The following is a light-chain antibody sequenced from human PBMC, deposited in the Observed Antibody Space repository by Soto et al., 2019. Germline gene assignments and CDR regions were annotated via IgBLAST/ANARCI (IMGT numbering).Light chain of an antibody. CDR3: QHYSSSPPEFT. CDR1: QSVSSSY. J-gene: IGKJ3*01. Sequence: EIVLTQSPGTLSLSPGERATLSCRASQSVSSSYLAWYQQRPGQAPRLLIFGASYGATGIPDRFSGSGSGTDFTLTISRLEPEDSAVYYCQHYSSSPPEFTFGPGTKVDSK. CDR2: GAS. V-gene: IGKV3-20*01.